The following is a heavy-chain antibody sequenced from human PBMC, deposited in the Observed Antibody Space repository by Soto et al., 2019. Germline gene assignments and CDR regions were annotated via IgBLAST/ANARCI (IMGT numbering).Heavy chain of an antibody. D-gene: IGHD2-15*01. J-gene: IGHJ4*02. CDR1: GGSISPFY. CDR2: LYYSGNT. CDR3: ARVGGVAARTFDY. V-gene: IGHV4-59*01. Sequence: SETLSLTCTVSGGSISPFYWSWVRQPPGKGLEWIGYLYYSGNTNYNPSLKSRVTISVDVSKNQVSLRLTSVTAADTAVYYCARVGGVAARTFDYWGQGTVVTV.